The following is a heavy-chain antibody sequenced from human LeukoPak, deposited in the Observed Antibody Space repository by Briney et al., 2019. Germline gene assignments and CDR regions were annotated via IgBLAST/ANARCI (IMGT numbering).Heavy chain of an antibody. CDR3: ARKRGGALHYFDY. CDR1: GVTVSSNY. CDR2: IYRGGST. V-gene: IGHV3-53*01. Sequence: GGSLRLSCAASGVTVSSNYMSWVRQAPGKGLEWVSVIYRGGSTYYADSVKGRFTISRDNSKNTLYFQMNSMRAEDTTVYYCARKRGGALHYFDYWGQGTLVTVSS. D-gene: IGHD3-16*01. J-gene: IGHJ4*02.